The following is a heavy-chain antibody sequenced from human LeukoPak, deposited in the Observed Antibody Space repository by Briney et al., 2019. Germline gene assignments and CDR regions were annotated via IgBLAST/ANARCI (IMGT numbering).Heavy chain of an antibody. CDR1: GVSFSGYY. CDR2: INHIGST. CDR3: GXXXXXXXXXXXXYXXXXMDF. V-gene: IGHV4-34*01. Sequence: XTLXXXCXVYGVSFSGYYWTWVRQPPGKGLEWIGEINHIGSTNYNPSLKNRVTISVDTSKKKFSLKRSSVTAADTAVYYCGXXXXXXXXXXXXYXXXXMDFWGXGXTVTVSS. J-gene: IGHJ6*03.